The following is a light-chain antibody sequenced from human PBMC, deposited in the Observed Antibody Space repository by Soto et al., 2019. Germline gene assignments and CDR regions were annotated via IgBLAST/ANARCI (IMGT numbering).Light chain of an antibody. CDR3: CSYTSSTTWV. CDR1: SSDVGAYNH. Sequence: QSPLTQPASVSGSPGQSITISCTGTSSDVGAYNHVSWYQQHPGKAPKLMIYEVTNRPSGVSNRFSGSKSGNTASLSISGLQAEDEADYFCCSYTSSTTWVFGGGTKLTVL. CDR2: EVT. J-gene: IGLJ3*02. V-gene: IGLV2-14*01.